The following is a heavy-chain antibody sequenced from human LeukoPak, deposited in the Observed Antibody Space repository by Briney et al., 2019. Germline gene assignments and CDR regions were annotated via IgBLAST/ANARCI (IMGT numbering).Heavy chain of an antibody. D-gene: IGHD3-22*01. CDR1: GGSISSYY. CDR2: IYYSGST. Sequence: SETLSLTCTVSGGSISSYYWSWIRQPPGKGLEWIGDIYYSGSTNYNPSLKSRVTISVDTAKNQFSLKLSSVTAADTAVYYCARDLDSSGYSDYWGQGTLVTVSS. V-gene: IGHV4-59*01. CDR3: ARDLDSSGYSDY. J-gene: IGHJ4*02.